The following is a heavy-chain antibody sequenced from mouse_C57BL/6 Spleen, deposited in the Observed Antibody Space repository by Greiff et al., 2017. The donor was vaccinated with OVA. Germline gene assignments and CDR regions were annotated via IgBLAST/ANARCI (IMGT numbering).Heavy chain of an antibody. Sequence: EVQRVESGGGLVKPGGSLTLSCAASGFTFSDYGMHWVRQAPEKGLEWVAYISSGSSTIYYADTVKGRFTISRDNAKNTLFLQMTSLRSEDTAMYYCARHGSSYVWYFDVWGTGTTVTVSS. V-gene: IGHV5-17*01. CDR1: GFTFSDYG. J-gene: IGHJ1*03. CDR3: ARHGSSYVWYFDV. D-gene: IGHD1-1*01. CDR2: ISSGSSTI.